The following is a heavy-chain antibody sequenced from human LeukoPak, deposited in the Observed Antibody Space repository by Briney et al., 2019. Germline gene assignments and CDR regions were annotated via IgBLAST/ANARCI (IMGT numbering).Heavy chain of an antibody. V-gene: IGHV4-38-2*02. CDR2: IHHSGST. D-gene: IGHD4-23*01. CDR1: GYSISSGYY. CDR3: ARACGGNSQYLQH. J-gene: IGHJ1*01. Sequence: SETLSLTCTVSGYSISSGYYWGWIRQPPGKGLEWIGSIHHSGSTNYNPSLKSRVTISLDTSKNQFSLKLSSVTAADTAVYYCARACGGNSQYLQHWGQGTLVTVSS.